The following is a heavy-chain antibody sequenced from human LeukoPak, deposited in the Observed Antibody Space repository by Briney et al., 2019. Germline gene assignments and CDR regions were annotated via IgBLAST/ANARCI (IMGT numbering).Heavy chain of an antibody. Sequence: SETLSLTCTVSGGSISSYYWSWIRQPPGKGLEWIGYIYYSGSTNYNPSLKSRVTISVDTSKNQFPLKLSSVTAADTAVYYCARDKNWTDYWGQGTLVTVSS. CDR1: GGSISSYY. CDR3: ARDKNWTDY. J-gene: IGHJ4*02. D-gene: IGHD1-1*01. CDR2: IYYSGST. V-gene: IGHV4-59*01.